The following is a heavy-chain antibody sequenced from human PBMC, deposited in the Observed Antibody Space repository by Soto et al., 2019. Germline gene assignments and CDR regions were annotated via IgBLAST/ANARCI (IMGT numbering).Heavy chain of an antibody. CDR1: GFTFSSYD. J-gene: IGHJ6*03. V-gene: IGHV3-13*01. Sequence: GGSLRLSCAASGFTFSSYDMHWVRQATGKGLEWVSAIGTAGDTYYPGSVKGRFTISRENAKNSLYLQMNSLRAGDTAVYYCARTPSRDLWFSYYYMDVWGKGTTVTVSS. D-gene: IGHD3-10*01. CDR3: ARTPSRDLWFSYYYMDV. CDR2: IGTAGDT.